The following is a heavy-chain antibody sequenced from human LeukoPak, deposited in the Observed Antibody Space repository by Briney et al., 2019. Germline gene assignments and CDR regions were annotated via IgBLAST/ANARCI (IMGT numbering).Heavy chain of an antibody. V-gene: IGHV3-21*06. CDR3: ATETNGRHYDY. D-gene: IGHD1-14*01. CDR2: IGPTGSDR. Sequence: GGSLRLSCTASGLTFSTSGFNWVRQAPGKGLEWVASIGPTGSDRYHADSIKGRFTISRDNANNFLYLQMNSLRAEDTAVYYCATETNGRHYDYWGQGALLTVSS. J-gene: IGHJ4*02. CDR1: GLTFSTSG.